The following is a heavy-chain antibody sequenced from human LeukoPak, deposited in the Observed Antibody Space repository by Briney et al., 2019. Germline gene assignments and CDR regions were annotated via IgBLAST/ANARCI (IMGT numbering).Heavy chain of an antibody. D-gene: IGHD4/OR15-4a*01. CDR2: ISTTGSSI. Sequence: GGSLRLSCAASGFTFSSYEMNWVRQAPGKGLEWVSYISTTGSSIYYADSVKGRFTISRDNVKNLLYLQMNSLRAEDTAVYYCARRAGAYSHPYDYWGQGTLVTVSS. V-gene: IGHV3-48*03. CDR1: GFTFSSYE. J-gene: IGHJ4*02. CDR3: ARRAGAYSHPYDY.